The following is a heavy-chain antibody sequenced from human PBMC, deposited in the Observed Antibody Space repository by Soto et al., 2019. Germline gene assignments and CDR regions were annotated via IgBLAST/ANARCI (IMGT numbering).Heavy chain of an antibody. CDR3: ARARSPITIFGVVSDY. V-gene: IGHV3-30-3*01. CDR1: GFTFSSYA. D-gene: IGHD3-3*01. Sequence: GGSLRLSCAASGFTFSSYAMHWVRQAPGKGLEWVAVISYDGSNKYYADSVKGRFTISRDNSKNTLYLQMNSLRAEDTAVYYCARARSPITIFGVVSDYWGQGTLVTVSS. J-gene: IGHJ4*02. CDR2: ISYDGSNK.